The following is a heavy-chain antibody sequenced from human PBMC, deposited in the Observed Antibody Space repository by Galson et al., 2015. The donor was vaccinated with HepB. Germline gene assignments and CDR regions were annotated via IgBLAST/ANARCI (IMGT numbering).Heavy chain of an antibody. Sequence: SLRLSCAASGFTFSDYYMSWIRQAPGKGLEWVSYISSSPTNYTIYADSVKGRFTISRDNAKNSLYLQMNSLRAEDTAVYYCARSGGGAAAVLVPYYYYYYGLDVWGQGATVTVSS. CDR3: ARSGGGAAAVLVPYYYYYYGLDV. V-gene: IGHV3-11*06. J-gene: IGHJ6*02. D-gene: IGHD6-13*01. CDR2: ISSSPTNYT. CDR1: GFTFSDYY.